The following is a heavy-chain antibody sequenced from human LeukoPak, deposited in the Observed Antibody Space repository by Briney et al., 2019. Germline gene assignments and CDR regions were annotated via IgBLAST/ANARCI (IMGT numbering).Heavy chain of an antibody. D-gene: IGHD2-15*01. CDR2: IYYSGST. CDR1: GGSISSGGYY. J-gene: IGHJ6*02. CDR3: ARERLLLDSFYGMHV. Sequence: PSQSLSLTCTVSGGSISSGGYYWSWSRQHPGKVLGWIGYIYYSGSTYYNPSLKSRVTISVDTSKNQFSLKLSSVTAADTAVYYRARERLLLDSFYGMHVWGQGTTVTVSS. V-gene: IGHV4-31*03.